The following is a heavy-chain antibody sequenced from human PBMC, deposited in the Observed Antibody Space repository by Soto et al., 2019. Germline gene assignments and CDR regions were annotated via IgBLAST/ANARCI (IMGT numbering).Heavy chain of an antibody. J-gene: IGHJ4*02. CDR1: GFTISNAW. D-gene: IGHD5-18*01. CDR3: TRVARADSYVDC. CDR2: IKTKTEGGTT. V-gene: IGHV3-15*07. Sequence: EVQLVESGGGLVKPGGSLRLSCAASGFTISNAWMSWVRQAPGMGLEWVGRIKTKTEGGTTDYAAPVRDRFTISTDDSRNTLYQQMSSLKTEDTAVCYWTRVARADSYVDCWGQGPLVTFSS.